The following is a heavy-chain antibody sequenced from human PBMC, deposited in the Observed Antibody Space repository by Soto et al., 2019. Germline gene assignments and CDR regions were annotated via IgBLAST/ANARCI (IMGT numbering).Heavy chain of an antibody. CDR1: GGTFGSAA. J-gene: IGHJ6*02. D-gene: IGHD3-3*01. Sequence: LQLVQSGAEVRKPGSSVTVSCRASGGTFGSAAISWVRQAPGQGLEWMGGIIPIFETSTYALKFQGRLTISADESTTTAYIVLCSLRSEDTTTYFCVRYLRGDFSSGSSGCLDVWGQGTRVMVSS. V-gene: IGHV1-69*01. CDR3: VRYLRGDFSSGSSGCLDV. CDR2: IIPIFETS.